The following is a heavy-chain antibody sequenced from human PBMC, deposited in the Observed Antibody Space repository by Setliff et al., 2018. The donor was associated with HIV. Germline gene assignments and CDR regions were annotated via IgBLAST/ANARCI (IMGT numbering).Heavy chain of an antibody. CDR1: GYTFSSYA. V-gene: IGHV1-69*13. Sequence: SVKVSCKASGYTFSSYAISWVRQAPGQGLEWMGGIIPIYGTPIYAQKFQGRVTITADESTSTAYMELSSLGSEDTAVYYCARGATITYYFDYWGQGTLVTVSS. CDR2: IIPIYGTP. CDR3: ARGATITYYFDY. D-gene: IGHD5-12*01. J-gene: IGHJ4*02.